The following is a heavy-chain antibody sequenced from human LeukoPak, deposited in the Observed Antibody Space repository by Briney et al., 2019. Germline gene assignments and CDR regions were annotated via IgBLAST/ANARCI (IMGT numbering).Heavy chain of an antibody. CDR1: GYTFTGYY. J-gene: IGHJ5*02. D-gene: IGHD3-16*02. CDR3: ARSHYDYVWGSYRYRNWFDP. CDR2: INPNSGGT. Sequence: ASVKVSCKASGYTFTGYYMHWVRQAPGQGLEWIGWINPNSGGTNYAQKFQGWVTMTRDTSISTAYMELSRLRSDDTAVYYCARSHYDYVWGSYRYRNWFDPWGQGTLVTVSS. V-gene: IGHV1-2*04.